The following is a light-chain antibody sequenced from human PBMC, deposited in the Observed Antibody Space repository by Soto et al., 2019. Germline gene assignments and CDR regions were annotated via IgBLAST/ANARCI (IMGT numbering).Light chain of an antibody. V-gene: IGLV2-14*01. CDR1: SSDIGGYNY. Sequence: QSALTQPASVSGSPGQSITISCTGTSSDIGGYNYVSWYQQHPGKAPKFIISEVSNRPSGVSTRFSGSKSGNTAFLIISGLQAEDEAYYYCSSYTSSSTLYVFGTGTKVTVL. J-gene: IGLJ1*01. CDR3: SSYTSSSTLYV. CDR2: EVS.